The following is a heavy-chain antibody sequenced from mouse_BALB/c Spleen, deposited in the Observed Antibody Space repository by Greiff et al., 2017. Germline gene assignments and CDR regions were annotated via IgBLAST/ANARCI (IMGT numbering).Heavy chain of an antibody. J-gene: IGHJ2*01. V-gene: IGHV2-9*02. Sequence: QVQLKESGPGLVAPSQSLSITCTVSGFSLTSYGVHWVRQPPGKGLEWLGVIWAGGSTNYNSALMSRLSISKDNSKSQVFLKMNSLQTDDTAMYYCARGALYGKGDFDYWGQGTTLTVSS. CDR1: GFSLTSYG. CDR2: IWAGGST. D-gene: IGHD2-10*02. CDR3: ARGALYGKGDFDY.